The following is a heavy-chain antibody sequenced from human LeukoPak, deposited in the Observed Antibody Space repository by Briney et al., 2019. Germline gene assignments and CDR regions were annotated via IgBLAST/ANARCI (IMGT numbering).Heavy chain of an antibody. CDR1: GFTFSSYG. J-gene: IGHJ4*02. D-gene: IGHD2-15*01. CDR2: IRYDGSNK. Sequence: PGGSLRLSCAASGFTFSSYGMHWVRRAPGKGLEWVAFIRYDGSNKYYADSVKGRFTISRDNSKNTLYLQMNSLRAEDTAVYYCAKDPHIYCSGGSCSSIDYWGQGTLVTISS. V-gene: IGHV3-30*02. CDR3: AKDPHIYCSGGSCSSIDY.